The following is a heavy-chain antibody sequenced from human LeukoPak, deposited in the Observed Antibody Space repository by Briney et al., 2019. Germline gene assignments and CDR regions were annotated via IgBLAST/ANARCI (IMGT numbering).Heavy chain of an antibody. D-gene: IGHD3-22*01. CDR1: GGTFISYA. Sequence: ASVKVSCKASGGTFISYAISWVRQAPGQGLEWMGGIIPLFGTANYAQKFQGRVTITAEESTSTAYMELSSLRSEDTAVYYCAREWGHDSSGYYYGYWGQGTLVAVSS. CDR2: IIPLFGTA. CDR3: AREWGHDSSGYYYGY. J-gene: IGHJ4*02. V-gene: IGHV1-69*13.